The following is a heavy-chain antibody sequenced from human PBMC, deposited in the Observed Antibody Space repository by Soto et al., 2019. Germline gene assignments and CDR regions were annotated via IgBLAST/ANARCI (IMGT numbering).Heavy chain of an antibody. D-gene: IGHD3-22*01. V-gene: IGHV4-30-2*01. CDR1: GGSISSGGYY. J-gene: IGHJ4*02. CDR3: ATHSSGYYGYFDY. CDR2: IYHSGST. Sequence: PSETLSLTCTVSGGSISSGGYYWSWIRQHPGKGLEWIGYIYHSGSTYYNPSLKSRVTISVDRSKNQFSLKLSSVTAADTAVYYCATHSSGYYGYFDYWGQGTLVTVSS.